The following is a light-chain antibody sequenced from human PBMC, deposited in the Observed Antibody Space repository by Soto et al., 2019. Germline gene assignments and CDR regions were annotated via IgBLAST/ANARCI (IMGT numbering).Light chain of an antibody. Sequence: EMVMTQSPATLSVSPGERATLSCRASQSVSSDLAWYQQKPGQAPRLLIYGASTRATGIPARFSGSGSGTEFTLIISSLQSEDFALYYCQQFNNWPWTFGQGTKVEIK. CDR3: QQFNNWPWT. CDR2: GAS. CDR1: QSVSSD. V-gene: IGKV3-15*01. J-gene: IGKJ1*01.